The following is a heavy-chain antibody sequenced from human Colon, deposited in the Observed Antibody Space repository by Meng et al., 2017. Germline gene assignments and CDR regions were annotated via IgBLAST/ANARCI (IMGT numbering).Heavy chain of an antibody. CDR3: ARETTVTNNTSLGFLY. Sequence: QVQLRESGPALVKPSATLSLTCAGSGGSISSSNWWSWVRQPPGKGLEWIGEIYHSGSTNYNPSLKGRVTISVDKSKNQFSLKLSSVTAADTAVYYCARETTVTNNTSLGFLYWGQGTLVTVSS. V-gene: IGHV4-4*02. CDR1: GGSISSSNW. J-gene: IGHJ4*02. D-gene: IGHD4-17*01. CDR2: IYHSGST.